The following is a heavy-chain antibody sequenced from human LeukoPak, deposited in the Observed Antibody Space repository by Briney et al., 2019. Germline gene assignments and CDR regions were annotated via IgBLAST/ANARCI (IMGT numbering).Heavy chain of an antibody. CDR2: INHSGST. D-gene: IGHD3-10*01. J-gene: IGHJ4*02. V-gene: IGHV4-34*01. CDR1: GGSSSGYY. CDR3: ARNVWFGELWDY. Sequence: SETLSLTCAVYGGSSSGYYWSWIRQPPGKGLEWIGEINHSGSTNYNPSLKSRVTISVDTSKNQFSLKLSSVTAADTAVYYCARNVWFGELWDYWGQGTLVTVSS.